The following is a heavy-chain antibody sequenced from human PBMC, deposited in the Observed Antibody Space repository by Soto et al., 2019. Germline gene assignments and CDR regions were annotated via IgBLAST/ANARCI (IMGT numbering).Heavy chain of an antibody. J-gene: IGHJ4*02. CDR1: GYTLTELS. D-gene: IGHD4-17*01. V-gene: IGHV1-24*01. CDR3: ATDRYGPGKFDY. Sequence: ASVKVSCKVSGYTLTELSMHWVRQAPGKGLEWTGGFDPEDGETIYAQKFQGRATMTEDTSTDTAYMELSSLRSEDTAVYYCATDRYGPGKFDYWGQGTLVTVSS. CDR2: FDPEDGET.